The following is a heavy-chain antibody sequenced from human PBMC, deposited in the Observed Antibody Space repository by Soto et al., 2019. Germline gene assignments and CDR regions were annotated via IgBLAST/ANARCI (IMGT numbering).Heavy chain of an antibody. CDR1: GFTFSSYV. Sequence: GGSLRLSCAASGFTFSSYVMHGVRQAPGKGLDWVAFISYDGSTKYYGDSVKGPFTISSDNSKNTLYLQMNSLRAEDTAVYYCARPLAVGHLNAFDIWGQGTMVTV. J-gene: IGHJ3*02. CDR2: ISYDGSTK. CDR3: ARPLAVGHLNAFDI. V-gene: IGHV3-30-3*01. D-gene: IGHD6-19*01.